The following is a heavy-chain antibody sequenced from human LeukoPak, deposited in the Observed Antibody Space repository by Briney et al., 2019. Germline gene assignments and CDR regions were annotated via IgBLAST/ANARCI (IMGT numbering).Heavy chain of an antibody. J-gene: IGHJ4*02. CDR1: GYTFISYH. CDR2: ISAYNGNT. CDR3: ARRYGSGSYDY. Sequence: ASVKVSCKASGYTFISYHISWVRRAPGQGLEWMGWISAYNGNTNYAQKIQGRVAMTTDTSTSTAYMELRSLRSDDTAVYYCARRYGSGSYDYWGQGTLVTVSS. V-gene: IGHV1-18*01. D-gene: IGHD3-10*01.